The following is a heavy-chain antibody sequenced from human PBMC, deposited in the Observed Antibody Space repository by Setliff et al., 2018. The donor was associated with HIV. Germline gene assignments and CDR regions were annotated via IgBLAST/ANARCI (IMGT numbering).Heavy chain of an antibody. CDR3: ARGGGGYYYVGAVDI. CDR1: GGTFTRNC. CDR2: MNPNSGNT. D-gene: IGHD3-22*01. J-gene: IGHJ3*02. Sequence: ASVKVSCKVSGGTFTRNCISWVRQAPGQGLEWMGWMNPNSGNTGYAQKFQGRVTMTGNTSISTAYMELSSLRSEDTAVYYCARGGGGYYYVGAVDIWGQGTVVTVSS. V-gene: IGHV1-8*01.